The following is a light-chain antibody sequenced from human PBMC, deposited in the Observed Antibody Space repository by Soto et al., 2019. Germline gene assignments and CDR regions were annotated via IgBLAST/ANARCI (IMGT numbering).Light chain of an antibody. Sequence: IVLTQSPATLSLSPGDRATLSCRASQSVSIDLAWYQQKPGQAPRLLIYDASTRATGIPARFSGSGSRTDFTLTISSLEPEDFAVYYCQQRSNWQRLTFGGGTKVEIK. CDR2: DAS. J-gene: IGKJ4*01. CDR1: QSVSID. V-gene: IGKV3-11*01. CDR3: QQRSNWQRLT.